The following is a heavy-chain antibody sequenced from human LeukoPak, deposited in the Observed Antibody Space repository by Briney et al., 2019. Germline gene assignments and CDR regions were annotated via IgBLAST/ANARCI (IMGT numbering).Heavy chain of an antibody. D-gene: IGHD3-10*01. V-gene: IGHV3-23*01. CDR1: GFTFSTYT. CDR3: AKSGYGSGSYYQYFQH. J-gene: IGHJ1*01. Sequence: GGSLRLSCAASGFTFSTYTMNWVRQAPGKGLECISAISSSSGSTYYADSVKGRFTISRDNSKNTLYLQMNSLRAEDTAVYYCAKSGYGSGSYYQYFQHWGQGTLVTVSS. CDR2: ISSSSGST.